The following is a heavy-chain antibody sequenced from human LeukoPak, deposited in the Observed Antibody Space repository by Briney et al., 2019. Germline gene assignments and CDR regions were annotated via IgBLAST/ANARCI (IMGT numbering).Heavy chain of an antibody. Sequence: ASVKVSCKASGDTFSSYAISWVRPAPGQGLEWMGRLIPIFGIANYAQKFQGRVTITADKSTSTAYMELSSLRSEDTAVYYCARETPCSGGSCYSSYYYGMDVWGQGTTVTVSS. CDR3: ARETPCSGGSCYSSYYYGMDV. CDR2: LIPIFGIA. V-gene: IGHV1-69*04. CDR1: GDTFSSYA. J-gene: IGHJ6*02. D-gene: IGHD2-15*01.